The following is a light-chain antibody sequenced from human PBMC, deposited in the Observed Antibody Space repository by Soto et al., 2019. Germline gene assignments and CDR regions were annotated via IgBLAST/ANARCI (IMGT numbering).Light chain of an antibody. J-gene: IGLJ7*01. V-gene: IGLV1-40*01. Sequence: QSVLTQPPSVSGAPGQRVTISCTGSSSNIGAGYDVHWYQQLPGTAPKLLIYSNRNRPSGVPDRFSGSKSGTSASLAITGLQAEDEADYYCLSYDSSLSDCAIFGGGTQLTVL. CDR2: SNR. CDR1: SSNIGAGYD. CDR3: LSYDSSLSDCAI.